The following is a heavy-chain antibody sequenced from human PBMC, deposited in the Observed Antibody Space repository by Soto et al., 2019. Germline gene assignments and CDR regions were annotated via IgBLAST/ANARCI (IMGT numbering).Heavy chain of an antibody. J-gene: IGHJ4*02. D-gene: IGHD3-10*01. V-gene: IGHV4-4*02. CDR3: ARSYFGADY. Sequence: SETLSLTCTVSGGSISSSNWWNWVRQPPGKGLEWIGEIYHGGSTNYNPSLKSRVTISVDKSKNQFYLKLPSVPAEDMAVYYCARSYFGADYWGQGALLTVSS. CDR2: IYHGGST. CDR1: GGSISSSNW.